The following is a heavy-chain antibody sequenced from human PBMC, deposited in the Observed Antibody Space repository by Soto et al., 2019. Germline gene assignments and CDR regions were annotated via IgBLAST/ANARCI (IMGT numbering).Heavy chain of an antibody. V-gene: IGHV1-69*06. CDR2: IISIFGTA. Sequence: ASVKVSCKASGGTFSSSAISWVRQDPRQGLEWMGGIISIFGTANYAQKLQGTVTITADKSTSTAYMELSSLSSEDTAVYYCARAKLVSYYDIWSASQKAFTFDIWGQGRMVTVSS. CDR1: GGTFSSSA. CDR3: ARAKLVSYYDIWSASQKAFTFDI. D-gene: IGHD3-3*01. J-gene: IGHJ3*02.